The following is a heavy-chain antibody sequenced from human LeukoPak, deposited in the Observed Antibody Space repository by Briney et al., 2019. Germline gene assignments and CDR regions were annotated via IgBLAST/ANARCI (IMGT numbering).Heavy chain of an antibody. CDR3: ARQNASWADAFDI. J-gene: IGHJ3*02. V-gene: IGHV3-33*01. CDR1: GFTFSSYG. CDR2: VWYDVSSK. Sequence: GGSVRLSCVASGFTFSSYGMLWVRQAPGTGLEWVGVVWYDVSSKYYADSVKGRFTISRDNSKNPLYLQMNSVRAEDTAVYYCARQNASWADAFDIWGQGTMVTVSS. D-gene: IGHD7-27*01.